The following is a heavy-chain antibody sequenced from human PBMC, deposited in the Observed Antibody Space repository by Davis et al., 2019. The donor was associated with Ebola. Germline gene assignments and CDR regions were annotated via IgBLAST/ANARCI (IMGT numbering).Heavy chain of an antibody. V-gene: IGHV3-21*01. CDR3: ARDEYYYDSSGYHQYTDY. J-gene: IGHJ4*02. CDR2: ISSSSSYI. CDR1: GFTFSSYS. D-gene: IGHD3-22*01. Sequence: GESLKISCAASGFTFSSYSMNWVRQAPGKGLEWVSSISSSSSYIYYADSVKGRFTISRDNAENSLYLQMNSLRAEDTAVYYCARDEYYYDSSGYHQYTDYWGQGTLVTVSS.